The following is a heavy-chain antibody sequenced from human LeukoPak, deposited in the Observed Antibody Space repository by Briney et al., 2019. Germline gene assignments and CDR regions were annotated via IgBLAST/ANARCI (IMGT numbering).Heavy chain of an antibody. J-gene: IGHJ6*03. CDR1: GGSFSSYY. CDR3: ARGRIVRGVITYYYYYMDV. V-gene: IGHV4-34*01. D-gene: IGHD3-10*01. CDR2: INHSGST. Sequence: PSETLSLTCAVYGGSFSSYYWSWIRQPPGKGLEWIGEINHSGSTNYNPSLKSRVTISVDTSKNQFSLKLSSVTAADTAVYYCARGRIVRGVITYYYYYMDVWGKGTTVTVSS.